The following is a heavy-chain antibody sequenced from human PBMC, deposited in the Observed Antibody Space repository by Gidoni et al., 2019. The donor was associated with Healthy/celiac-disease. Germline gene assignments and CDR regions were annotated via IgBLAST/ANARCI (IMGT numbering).Heavy chain of an antibody. Sequence: QVQLQQWGAGLLKPSETLSLTCAVYGGPFSGYYWSWIRQPPGKGLEWNGEINHSGSTNYNPSLKSRVTISVDTSKNQFSLKLSSVTAADTAVYYCARGGPPAAGSFDYWGQGTLVTVSS. CDR2: INHSGST. J-gene: IGHJ4*02. CDR1: GGPFSGYY. V-gene: IGHV4-34*01. D-gene: IGHD6-13*01. CDR3: ARGGPPAAGSFDY.